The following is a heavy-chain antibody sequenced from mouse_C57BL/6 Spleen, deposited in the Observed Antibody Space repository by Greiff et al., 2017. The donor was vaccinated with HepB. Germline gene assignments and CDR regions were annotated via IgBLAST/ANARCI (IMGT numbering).Heavy chain of an antibody. CDR3: ASGYGSSGDY. CDR1: GYTFTDYY. J-gene: IGHJ2*01. CDR2: INPNNGGT. V-gene: IGHV1-26*01. D-gene: IGHD1-1*01. Sequence: VQLQQSGPELVKPGASVKISCKASGYTFTDYYMNWVKQSHGKSLEWIGDINPNNGGTSYNQKFKGKATLTVDKSSSTAYMELRSLTSEDSAVYYCASGYGSSGDYWGQGTTLTVSS.